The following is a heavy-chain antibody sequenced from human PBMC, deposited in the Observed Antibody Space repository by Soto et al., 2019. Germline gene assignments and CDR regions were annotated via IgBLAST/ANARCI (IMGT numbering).Heavy chain of an antibody. CDR1: GFTVSSNY. V-gene: IGHV3-66*01. J-gene: IGHJ3*02. CDR3: ASVVVITDDAFDI. Sequence: PGGSLRLSCAASGFTVSSNYMSWVRQAPGKGLEWVSVIYSGGSTYYADSVKGRFTISRDNSKNTLYLQMNSLRAEDTAVYYCASVVVITDDAFDIWGQGTMVTVSS. CDR2: IYSGGST. D-gene: IGHD3-22*01.